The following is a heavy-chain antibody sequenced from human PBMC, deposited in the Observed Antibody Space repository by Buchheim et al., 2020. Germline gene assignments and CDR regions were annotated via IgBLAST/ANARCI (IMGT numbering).Heavy chain of an antibody. Sequence: VQLLESGGGLVQPGRSLRLSCAASGFTFSSYGMHWVRQAPGKGLEWVAVIWYDGSNKYYADSVKGRFTISRDNSKNTLYLQMNSLRAEDTAVYYCARDLGTSGIVGATGSDHWGQGTL. CDR1: GFTFSSYG. V-gene: IGHV3-33*01. J-gene: IGHJ4*02. CDR3: ARDLGTSGIVGATGSDH. CDR2: IWYDGSNK. D-gene: IGHD1-26*01.